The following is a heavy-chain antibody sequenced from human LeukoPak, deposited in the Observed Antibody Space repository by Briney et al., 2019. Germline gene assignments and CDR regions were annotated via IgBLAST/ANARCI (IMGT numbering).Heavy chain of an antibody. CDR3: ASGPRVVVVPAAPHQSYYYYYMDV. Sequence: PSETLSLTCTVSGGSTSSSSYYWGWIRQPPGKGLEWIGSIYYSGSTYYNPSLKSRVTISVDTSNYHFSLNLSSVTAADTAVYYCASGPRVVVVPAAPHQSYYYYYMDVWGKGTTVTISS. D-gene: IGHD2-2*01. CDR1: GGSTSSSSYY. V-gene: IGHV4-39*02. J-gene: IGHJ6*03. CDR2: IYYSGST.